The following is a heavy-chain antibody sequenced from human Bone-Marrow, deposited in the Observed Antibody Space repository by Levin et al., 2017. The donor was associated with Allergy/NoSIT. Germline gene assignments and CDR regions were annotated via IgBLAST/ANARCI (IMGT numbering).Heavy chain of an antibody. J-gene: IGHJ5*02. CDR2: ISTNNVTV. V-gene: IGHV3-48*04. Sequence: LSLTCAASGFTFTSYGINWVRQAPGKGLEWISYISTNNVTVYYADSVKGRFTVSRDNARESVHLQMNSLRVEDTGIYFCARSMVWGWFDPWGQGTLVSVSS. D-gene: IGHD7-27*01. CDR3: ARSMVWGWFDP. CDR1: GFTFTSYG.